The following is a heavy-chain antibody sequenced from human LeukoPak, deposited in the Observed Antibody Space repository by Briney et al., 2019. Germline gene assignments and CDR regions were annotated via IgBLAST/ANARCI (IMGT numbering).Heavy chain of an antibody. CDR1: GFTFRNYW. CDR3: ARDQWRLFDY. V-gene: IGHV3-7*04. J-gene: IGHJ4*02. D-gene: IGHD2-21*02. CDR2: IKEDGSDK. Sequence: PGESLRLSCAASGFTFRNYWTTWVRQAPGKGLEWVANIKEDGSDKYYGDSVKGRFTISRDNAKNSLYLQMNSLRAEDTAVYFCARDQWRLFDYWGQGTLVAVSS.